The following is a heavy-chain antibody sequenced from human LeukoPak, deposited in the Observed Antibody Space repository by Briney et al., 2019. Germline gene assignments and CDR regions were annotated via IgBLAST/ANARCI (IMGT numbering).Heavy chain of an antibody. J-gene: IGHJ4*02. D-gene: IGHD3-9*01. CDR1: GGSFSGYY. V-gene: IGHV4-34*01. Sequence: PSETLSLTCAVYGGSFSGYYWSWIRQPPGKGLEWIGEINHSGSTNYNPSLKSRVTISVDTSKNQFSLKLSSVTAADTAVYYCARGVGLRYFDWLSTPAPTYYFDYWGQGTLVTVSS. CDR2: INHSGST. CDR3: ARGVGLRYFDWLSTPAPTYYFDY.